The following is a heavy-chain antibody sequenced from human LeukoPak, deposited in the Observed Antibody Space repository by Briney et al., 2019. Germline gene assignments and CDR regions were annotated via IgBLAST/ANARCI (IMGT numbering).Heavy chain of an antibody. CDR2: INPSGGST. CDR1: GYTFTSYY. J-gene: IGHJ4*02. Sequence: ASVKVSCKASGYTFTSYYMHWVRQAPGQGLEWMGIINPSGGSTSYAQKFQGRVTMTRDTSTSTVYMELSSLRSEDTAVYYCARGKGLAVAGTLNYFDYWGQGTLVTVSS. CDR3: ARGKGLAVAGTLNYFDY. V-gene: IGHV1-46*01. D-gene: IGHD6-19*01.